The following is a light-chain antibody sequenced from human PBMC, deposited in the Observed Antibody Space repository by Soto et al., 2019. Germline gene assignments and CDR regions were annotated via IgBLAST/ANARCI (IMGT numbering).Light chain of an antibody. CDR3: GTWDSSLSAGYV. CDR1: SSNIGNNY. V-gene: IGLV1-51*01. J-gene: IGLJ1*01. CDR2: DNN. Sequence: QSVLTQPPSVSAAPGQKVTISCSGSSSNIGNNYVSWYQQLPGTAPKLLTYDNNNRPSGIPDRFSGSKSGTSATLGITGLQTGDEADYYCGTWDSSLSAGYVFGTGTKVTVL.